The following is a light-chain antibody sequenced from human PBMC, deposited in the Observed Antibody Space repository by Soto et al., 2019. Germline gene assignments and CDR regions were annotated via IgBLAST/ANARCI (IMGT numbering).Light chain of an antibody. CDR3: SSYTRRSTYV. CDR2: DVS. J-gene: IGLJ1*01. CDR1: SSDVGSYNV. V-gene: IGLV2-14*03. Sequence: QSALTQPASVSGSPGQSITIPCSGTSSDVGSYNVVSWYQQHPGKAPKLVIYDVSNRPSGVSPRFSGAKSGSTASLTIAGLQAEDEADYYCSSYTRRSTYVFGTGTKVTVL.